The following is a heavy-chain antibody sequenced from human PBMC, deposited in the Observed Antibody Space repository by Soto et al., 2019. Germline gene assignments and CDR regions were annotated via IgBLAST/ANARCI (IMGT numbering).Heavy chain of an antibody. CDR1: GFTFSSYA. Sequence: GGSLRLSCAASGFTFSSYAMSWVRQAPGKGLEWVPAISGSGGSTYYADSVKGRFTISRDNSKNTLYLQMNSLRAEDTAVYYCAKDFYYDSSGPPQGFDYWRQGTLVTVSS. CDR3: AKDFYYDSSGPPQGFDY. J-gene: IGHJ4*02. V-gene: IGHV3-23*01. CDR2: ISGSGGST. D-gene: IGHD3-22*01.